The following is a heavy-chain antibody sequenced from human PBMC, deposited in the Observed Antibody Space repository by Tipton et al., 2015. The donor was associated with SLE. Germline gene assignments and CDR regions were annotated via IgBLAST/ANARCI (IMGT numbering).Heavy chain of an antibody. CDR2: IRYDGSNK. D-gene: IGHD4-17*01. CDR3: ANRFDYGDYLDAFDI. J-gene: IGHJ3*02. Sequence: SLRLSCAASGFTFSSYGMHWVRQAPGKGLEWVAFIRYDGSNKYYADSVKGRFTISRDNSKNTLYLQMNSLRAEDTAVYYCANRFDYGDYLDAFDIWGQGTMVTVSS. V-gene: IGHV3-30*02. CDR1: GFTFSSYG.